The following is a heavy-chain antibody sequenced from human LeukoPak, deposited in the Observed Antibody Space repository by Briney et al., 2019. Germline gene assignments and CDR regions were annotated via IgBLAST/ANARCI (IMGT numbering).Heavy chain of an antibody. J-gene: IGHJ3*02. V-gene: IGHV3-33*01. CDR2: IWYDGSNK. Sequence: GGSLRLSCAASGFTFSSYGMHWVRQAPGKGLGWVAVIWYDGSNKYYADSVKGRFTISRDNSKNTLYLQMNSLRAEDTAVYYCARELVVVAATPAAFDTWGQGTMVTVSS. CDR3: ARELVVVAATPAAFDT. CDR1: GFTFSSYG. D-gene: IGHD2-15*01.